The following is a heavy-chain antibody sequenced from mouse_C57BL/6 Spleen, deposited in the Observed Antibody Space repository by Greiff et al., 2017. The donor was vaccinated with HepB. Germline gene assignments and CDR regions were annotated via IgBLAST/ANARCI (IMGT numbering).Heavy chain of an antibody. V-gene: IGHV1-53*01. J-gene: IGHJ2*01. Sequence: QVQLQQSGTELVKPGASVKLSCKASGYTFTSYWMHWVKQRPGQGLEWIGNINPSNGGTNYNEKFKSKATLTVDKSSSTADMQRSSLTSEDSAVYYCARSRLLEIFDYWGQGTTLTVSS. D-gene: IGHD2-3*01. CDR1: GYTFTSYW. CDR2: INPSNGGT. CDR3: ARSRLLEIFDY.